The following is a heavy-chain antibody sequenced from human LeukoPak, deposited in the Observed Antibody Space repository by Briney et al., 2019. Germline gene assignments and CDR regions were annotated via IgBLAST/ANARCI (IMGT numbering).Heavy chain of an antibody. CDR3: ARAEYSSSSYYFDY. D-gene: IGHD6-6*01. CDR1: GGSISSYY. J-gene: IGHJ4*02. Sequence: SETLSLTCTVSGGSISSYYRSWIRQPPGKGLEWIGYIYYSGSTNYNPSLKSRVTISVDTSKNQFSLKLSSVTAADTAVYYCARAEYSSSSYYFDYWGQGTLVTVSS. V-gene: IGHV4-59*01. CDR2: IYYSGST.